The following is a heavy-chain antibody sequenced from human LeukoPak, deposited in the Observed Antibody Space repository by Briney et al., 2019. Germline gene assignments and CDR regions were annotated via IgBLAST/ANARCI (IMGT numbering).Heavy chain of an antibody. CDR1: GFTFSDYY. V-gene: IGHV3-11*01. J-gene: IGHJ4*02. CDR2: ISSSGNFI. CDR3: VRGRYYYDVSGYPDY. Sequence: GGSLRLSCAASGFTFSDYYMSWIRRAPGRGLEWISYISSSGNFIYYTDSVKGRFTISRDNAKNSLYLQMNSLRAEDTAVYYCVRGRYYYDVSGYPDYWGQGTLVTVSS. D-gene: IGHD3-22*01.